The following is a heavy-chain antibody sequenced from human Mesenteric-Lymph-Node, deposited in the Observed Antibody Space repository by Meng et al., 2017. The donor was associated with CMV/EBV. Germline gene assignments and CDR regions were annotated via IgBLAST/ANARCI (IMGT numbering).Heavy chain of an antibody. CDR1: GGTFSSYA. J-gene: IGHJ6*02. CDR2: ISAYNGNT. D-gene: IGHD3-10*01. V-gene: IGHV1-18*01. Sequence: ASVKVSCKASGGTFSSYAISWVRQAPGQGLEWMGWISAYNGNTNYAQKLQGRVTMTTDTSTSTAYMELRSLRSDDTAVYYCARSSSEILIYYYYGMDVWGQGTTVTVSS. CDR3: ARSSSEILIYYYYGMDV.